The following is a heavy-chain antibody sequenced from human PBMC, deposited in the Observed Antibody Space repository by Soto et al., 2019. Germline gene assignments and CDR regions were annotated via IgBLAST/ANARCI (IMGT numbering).Heavy chain of an antibody. D-gene: IGHD5-12*01. J-gene: IGHJ3*02. V-gene: IGHV4-39*01. Sequence: SETLSLTCTVSGGSISSSSYYGGWIRQPPGKGLEWIGSIYYSGSTYYNPSLKSRVTISVDTSKNQFSLKLSSVTAADTAVYYCARRNVDIVATNAFDTWGQGTMVTVSS. CDR3: ARRNVDIVATNAFDT. CDR2: IYYSGST. CDR1: GGSISSSSYY.